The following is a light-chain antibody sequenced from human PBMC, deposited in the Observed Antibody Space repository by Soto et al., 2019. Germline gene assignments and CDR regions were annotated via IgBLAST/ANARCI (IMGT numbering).Light chain of an antibody. J-gene: IGKJ1*01. CDR2: DAS. CDR1: QSVDSY. V-gene: IGKV3-11*01. CDR3: QQRSNWPWT. Sequence: ELVLTQSPATLSLSPGARATLSCRASQSVDSYLAWYQQKPGQAPRLLIYDASNRATGIPARFSGSESGTDFTLTISSLEPEEFAVYYCQQRSNWPWTFGQGTKVDIK.